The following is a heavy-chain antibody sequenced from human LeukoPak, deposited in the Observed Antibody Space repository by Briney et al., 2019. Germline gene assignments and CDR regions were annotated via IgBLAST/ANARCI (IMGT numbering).Heavy chain of an antibody. CDR1: GFTFSIYS. CDR2: ISGSTITI. Sequence: PGGSLRLSCAASGFTFSIYSMSWVRQAPGKGLEWVSYISGSTITIHYADSVKGRFTISRDNAKNSLYLQINSLRAEDTAVYYCARDDRSTWYSDFWGQGTLVTVSS. CDR3: ARDDRSTWYSDF. D-gene: IGHD1-26*01. V-gene: IGHV3-48*04. J-gene: IGHJ4*02.